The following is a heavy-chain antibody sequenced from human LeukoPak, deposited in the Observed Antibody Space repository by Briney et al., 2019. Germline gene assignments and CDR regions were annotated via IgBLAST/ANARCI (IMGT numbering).Heavy chain of an antibody. CDR3: ARDQLSPYDSSGYYYRPDAFDI. D-gene: IGHD3-22*01. V-gene: IGHV4-31*02. Sequence: SQTLSLTCTVSGGSISSGGYYWSWIRQLPEKGLEWIGYIYYSGSTYYNPSLKSRVTISVDTSKNQFSLKLSSVTAAYTAVYYCARDQLSPYDSSGYYYRPDAFDIWGQGTMVTVSS. CDR1: GGSISSGGYY. CDR2: IYYSGST. J-gene: IGHJ3*02.